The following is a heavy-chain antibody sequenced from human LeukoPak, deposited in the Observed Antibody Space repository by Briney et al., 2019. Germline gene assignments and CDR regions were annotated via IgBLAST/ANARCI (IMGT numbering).Heavy chain of an antibody. D-gene: IGHD1-26*01. CDR3: GKWKYSTSGFEDY. V-gene: IGHV3-23*01. Sequence: GGSLRLSCAASGFTLSSYAMSWVRQAPGKGLERVSGISGSGDTTYYADSVKGRFTISRDNSKNTLYLQMNSLRAEDTAVYYCGKWKYSTSGFEDYWGQGTLVTVSS. CDR1: GFTLSSYA. J-gene: IGHJ4*02. CDR2: ISGSGDTT.